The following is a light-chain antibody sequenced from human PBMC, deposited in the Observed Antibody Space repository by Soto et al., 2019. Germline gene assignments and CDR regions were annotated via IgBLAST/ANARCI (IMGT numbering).Light chain of an antibody. V-gene: IGKV1-9*01. CDR1: QGISSY. CDR3: QQLNSYPFLT. CDR2: AAS. J-gene: IGKJ4*01. Sequence: DIQLTQSPSFLSASVGDGVTITCRASQGISSYLAWYQQKPGKAPKLLIYAASTLQSGVPSRFSGSGSGTEFTLPISSLQPEDFATYYCQQLNSYPFLTFGGGTKVEIK.